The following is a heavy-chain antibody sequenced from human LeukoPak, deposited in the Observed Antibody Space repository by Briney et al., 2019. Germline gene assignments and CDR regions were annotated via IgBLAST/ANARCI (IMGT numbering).Heavy chain of an antibody. Sequence: PSETLSLTCTASGGSISSYYWSWIRQPPGKGLEWIGYIYYSGSTNYNPSLKSRVTISVDTSKNQFSLKLSSVTAADTAVYYCARHTIAGSDYWGQGTLVTVSS. D-gene: IGHD1-26*01. CDR1: GGSISSYY. CDR2: IYYSGST. J-gene: IGHJ4*02. V-gene: IGHV4-59*08. CDR3: ARHTIAGSDY.